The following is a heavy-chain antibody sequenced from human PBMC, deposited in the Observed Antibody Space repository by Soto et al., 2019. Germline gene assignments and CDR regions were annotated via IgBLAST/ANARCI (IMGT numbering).Heavy chain of an antibody. V-gene: IGHV1-2*04. CDR1: GYTFTGYY. CDR3: ARGQPYYYGMDV. Sequence: ASVKVSCKASGYTFTGYYMHWVRQAPGQGLEWMGWINPNSGGTNYAQKFQGWVTMTRDTSISTAYMELSRLRSDDTAVYYCARGQPYYYGMDVWGQGTTVTVSS. CDR2: INPNSGGT. J-gene: IGHJ6*02.